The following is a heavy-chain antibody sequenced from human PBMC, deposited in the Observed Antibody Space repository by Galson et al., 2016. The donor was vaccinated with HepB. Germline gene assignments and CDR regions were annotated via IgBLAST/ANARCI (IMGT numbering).Heavy chain of an antibody. CDR2: ISYDATKK. CDR1: GFTFSSYT. J-gene: IGHJ4*02. CDR3: ARDQLVLSGGYFFDN. Sequence: SLRLSCAAAGFTFSSYTLHWVRQAPGKGLEWVAVISYDATKKFYADPVKGRFSISRDNSNNTLYLQMNSLRTEDTAVYFCARDQLVLSGGYFFDNWGQGTLVTVSS. D-gene: IGHD3-10*02. V-gene: IGHV3-30*14.